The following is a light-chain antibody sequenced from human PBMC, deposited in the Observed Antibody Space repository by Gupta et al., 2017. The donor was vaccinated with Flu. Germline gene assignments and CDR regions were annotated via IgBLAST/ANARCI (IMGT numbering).Light chain of an antibody. CDR1: SLRTYY. Sequence: SSELTQDPAVSVALGQTVRITCQDDSLRTYYASWYQQRPGQAPVLVIYGKNDRPSGLPDRFSGPRSGNTASLTITGAQAEDEADYYCNSRDSSGNLYVFGTGTKVTVL. J-gene: IGLJ1*01. V-gene: IGLV3-19*01. CDR2: GKN. CDR3: NSRDSSGNLYV.